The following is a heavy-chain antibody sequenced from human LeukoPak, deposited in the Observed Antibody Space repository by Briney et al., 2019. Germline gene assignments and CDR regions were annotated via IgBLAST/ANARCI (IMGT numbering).Heavy chain of an antibody. CDR1: GYTFTGYY. Sequence: ASVTVSCRASGYTFTGYYMHWVRQAPGQGLEWMGWINPNSGGTNYAQKFQGRVTMTRETSSSRAYMELSRLRSDDTAVYYCARDSRSSWFYYYYMDVWGKGTTVTVSS. J-gene: IGHJ6*03. CDR3: ARDSRSSWFYYYYMDV. CDR2: INPNSGGT. V-gene: IGHV1-2*02. D-gene: IGHD6-6*01.